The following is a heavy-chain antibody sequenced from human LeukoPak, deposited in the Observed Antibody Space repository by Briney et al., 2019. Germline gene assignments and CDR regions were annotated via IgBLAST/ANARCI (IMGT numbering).Heavy chain of an antibody. CDR3: ARHIAAAGPYYFDY. CDR1: GGSISSYY. V-gene: IGHV4-59*08. D-gene: IGHD6-13*01. CDR2: IYYSGST. J-gene: IGHJ4*02. Sequence: SGTLSLTCTVSGGSISSYYWSWIRQPPGKGLEWIGYIYYSGSTNYNPSLKSRVTISVDTSKNQFSLKLSSVTAADTAVYYCARHIAAAGPYYFDYWGQGTLVTVSS.